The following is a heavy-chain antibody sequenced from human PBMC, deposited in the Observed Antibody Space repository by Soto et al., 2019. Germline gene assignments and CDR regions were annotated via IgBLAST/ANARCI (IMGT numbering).Heavy chain of an antibody. CDR3: ARAFGGSYDY. J-gene: IGHJ4*02. D-gene: IGHD1-26*01. CDR1: GFTVSSYY. V-gene: IGHV3-53*02. Sequence: EVQLVETGGGLIQPGESLRLSCAASGFTVSSYYMNWVRLVPEKGLEWVSVIYSSGHTFYADSVRGRFTISRDNSKNTLYLQMNSLRVEDTAVYYCARAFGGSYDYWGQGTLVTVSS. CDR2: IYSSGHT.